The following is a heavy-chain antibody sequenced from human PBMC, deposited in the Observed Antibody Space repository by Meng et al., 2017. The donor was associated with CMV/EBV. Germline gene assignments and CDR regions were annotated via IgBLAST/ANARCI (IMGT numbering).Heavy chain of an antibody. CDR1: GGIFSSYV. J-gene: IGHJ6*02. CDR2: IIPIFGTA. CDR3: AREKRGLGYCSSTGCYYCYDMDV. V-gene: IGHV1-69*05. D-gene: IGHD2-2*01. Sequence: SVKVSCKASGGIFSSYVISWVRPPPGQGLEGMGGIIPIFGTANYAQKFQGRVTITTNESTSTAYMELSSLRSEDTAVYYCAREKRGLGYCSSTGCYYCYDMDVWGQGTTVTVSS.